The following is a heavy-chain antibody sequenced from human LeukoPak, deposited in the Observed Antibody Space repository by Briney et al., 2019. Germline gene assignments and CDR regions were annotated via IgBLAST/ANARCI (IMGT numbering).Heavy chain of an antibody. Sequence: SETLSLTCTVSGGSISSSSYYWGWIRQPPGKGLEWIGSIYYSGSTYYNPSLKSRVTISVDRSKNQFSLKLSSVTAADTAVYYCARVRSGWYEDYWGQGTLVTVSS. CDR3: ARVRSGWYEDY. V-gene: IGHV4-39*07. D-gene: IGHD6-19*01. CDR2: IYYSGST. CDR1: GGSISSSSYY. J-gene: IGHJ4*02.